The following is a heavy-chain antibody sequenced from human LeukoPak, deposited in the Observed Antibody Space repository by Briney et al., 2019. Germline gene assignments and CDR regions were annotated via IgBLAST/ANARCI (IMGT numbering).Heavy chain of an antibody. CDR3: VRGVDRSGYFAY. Sequence: ASVKVSCKTSGYTFTSYDINWVRQATGQGLEWMGWMNPNSGNTAYAQKFQGRVTMTRYTSIGTAYMDLSSLRSEDTAVYYCVRGVDRSGYFAYWGQGTLVTVSS. CDR2: MNPNSGNT. J-gene: IGHJ4*02. CDR1: GYTFTSYD. D-gene: IGHD3-22*01. V-gene: IGHV1-8*01.